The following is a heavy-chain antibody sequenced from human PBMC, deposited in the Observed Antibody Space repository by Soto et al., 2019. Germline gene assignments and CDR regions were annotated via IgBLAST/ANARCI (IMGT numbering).Heavy chain of an antibody. J-gene: IGHJ4*02. Sequence: QVQLQQWGAGLLKPSETLSLNCAVTGGSLSGYYWSWIRQPPGKGLEWIGEVKDGGHTNYSPSLRGXXPXAXXAPNNQFSLRLNSVTAAGTGVYYCARGQEGVVATHWDQGSLVTVSS. CDR3: ARGQEGVVATH. V-gene: IGHV4-34*01. CDR1: GGSLSGYY. D-gene: IGHD5-12*01. CDR2: VKDGGHT.